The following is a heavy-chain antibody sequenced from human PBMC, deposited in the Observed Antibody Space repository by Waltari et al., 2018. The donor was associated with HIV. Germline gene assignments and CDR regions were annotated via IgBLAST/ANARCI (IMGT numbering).Heavy chain of an antibody. CDR2: IRSKAYGGTT. V-gene: IGHV3-49*03. CDR1: GFTFGDYA. J-gene: IGHJ4*02. D-gene: IGHD2-15*01. Sequence: EVQLVESGGGLVQPGRSLRLSCTASGFTFGDYAMSWFRQAPGKGLELVVFIRSKAYGGTTEYAASVKGRFTISRDDSKSIAYLQMNSLKTEDTAVYYCTRGGLVVVPGYWGQGTLVTVSS. CDR3: TRGGLVVVPGY.